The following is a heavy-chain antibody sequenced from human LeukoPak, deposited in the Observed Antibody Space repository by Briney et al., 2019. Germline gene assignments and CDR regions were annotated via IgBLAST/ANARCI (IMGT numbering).Heavy chain of an antibody. J-gene: IGHJ4*02. V-gene: IGHV3-73*01. CDR1: GFTFSASS. D-gene: IGHD3-9*01. CDR3: TRFFDWFGGSKYYFDY. Sequence: GGSLRLSCAAPGFTFSASSMHWVRQASGGGLEWVGHIRSKVNNYATAYTASLKGRFTISRDDSKHTAYLQINSLKTEATAVYYCTRFFDWFGGSKYYFDYWGQGTLVTVSS. CDR2: IRSKVNNYAT.